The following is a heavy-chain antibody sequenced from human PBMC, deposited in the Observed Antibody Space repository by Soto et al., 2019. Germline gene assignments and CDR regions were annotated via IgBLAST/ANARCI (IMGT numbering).Heavy chain of an antibody. CDR2: IYYSGST. CDR3: ARGGWSHDS. V-gene: IGHV4-31*03. J-gene: IGHJ4*02. D-gene: IGHD2-15*01. Sequence: SETLSLTCTVSGGSISSGGYYWSWIRQHPGKGLEWIGYIYYSGSTYYNPSLRSRLTISVDTSKNQFSLKLRSVTAADTAVYYCARGGWSHDSWGQGALVTVSS. CDR1: GGSISSGGYY.